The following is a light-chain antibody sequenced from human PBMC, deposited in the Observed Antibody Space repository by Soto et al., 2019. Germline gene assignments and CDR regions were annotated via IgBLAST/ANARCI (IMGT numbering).Light chain of an antibody. Sequence: QSALTQPASVSGSPGQSITISCTGSGRDIGAYDYVSWYQQHPGKAPKLIIYGVKNRPSGVSNRFSASKSAFTASLTISGLQTEGEADYYCSSYTTSYFYVFGPGTKLTVL. V-gene: IGLV2-14*01. CDR2: GVK. CDR1: GRDIGAYDY. CDR3: SSYTTSYFYV. J-gene: IGLJ1*01.